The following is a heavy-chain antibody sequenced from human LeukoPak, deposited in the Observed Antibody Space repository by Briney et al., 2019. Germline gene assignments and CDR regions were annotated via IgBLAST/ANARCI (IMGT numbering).Heavy chain of an antibody. D-gene: IGHD3-10*01. V-gene: IGHV1-69*06. CDR2: IIPIFGTA. CDR1: GGTFSSYA. Sequence: GASVKVSCKASGGTFSSYAISWVRQAPGQGLEWMGGIIPIFGTANYAQKFQGRVTITADKSTSTAYMELSSLRSEDTAVYYCAREGDISGSYFDYWGQGTLVTVSS. CDR3: AREGDISGSYFDY. J-gene: IGHJ4*02.